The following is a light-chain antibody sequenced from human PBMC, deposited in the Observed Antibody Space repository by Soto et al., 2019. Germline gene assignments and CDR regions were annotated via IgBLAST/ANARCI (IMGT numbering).Light chain of an antibody. CDR2: AAS. CDR3: QQSYSTPWT. Sequence: DIQMTQSPSSLSASVGDRVTITCRAGQSISSYLNWYQQKPGKAPKLLIYAASSLQSGVPSRFSGSGSGTDFTLTISSLQPEDFATYYCQQSYSTPWTLGQGTKVEIK. J-gene: IGKJ1*01. V-gene: IGKV1-39*01. CDR1: QSISSY.